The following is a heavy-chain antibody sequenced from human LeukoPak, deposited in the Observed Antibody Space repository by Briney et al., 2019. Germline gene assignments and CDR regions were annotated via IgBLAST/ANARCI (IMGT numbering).Heavy chain of an antibody. Sequence: GGSLRLSCAASGFTFSSYSMNWVRQAPGKGLEWVSYISSSSSTIYYADSVKGRFTISRDNAKNSLYLQMNSLRAEDTAVYYCARGGVVPAALFDYWGQGTLVTVSS. CDR2: ISSSSSTI. J-gene: IGHJ4*02. CDR3: ARGGVVPAALFDY. D-gene: IGHD2-2*01. CDR1: GFTFSSYS. V-gene: IGHV3-48*01.